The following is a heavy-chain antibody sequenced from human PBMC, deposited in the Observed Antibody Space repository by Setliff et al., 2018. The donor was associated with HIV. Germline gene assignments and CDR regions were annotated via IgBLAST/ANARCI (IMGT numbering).Heavy chain of an antibody. V-gene: IGHV3-66*02. CDR1: GFTFNTYA. CDR2: IYSDGST. CDR3: ARVRLYNSALDY. D-gene: IGHD3-22*01. Sequence: GGSLRLSCAASGFTFNTYAMSWVRQAPGKGLEWVSVIYSDGSTYHADSVKGRFTLSRDTSKNTLSLQMNTLRPEDTAVYFCARVRLYNSALDYWGQGTLVTVSS. J-gene: IGHJ4*02.